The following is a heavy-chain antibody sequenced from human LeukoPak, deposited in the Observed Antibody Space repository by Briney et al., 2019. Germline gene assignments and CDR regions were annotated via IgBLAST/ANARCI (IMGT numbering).Heavy chain of an antibody. CDR2: IYHSGST. CDR3: ARQVGDYMDV. CDR1: GYPISSGYY. Sequence: PSETLSLTCTVSGYPISSGYYWGWIRQPPGKGLEWIGSIYHSGSTYYNPSLKSRVTISVDTSKNQFSLKLSSVTAADTAVYYCARQVGDYMDVWGKGTTVTVSS. J-gene: IGHJ6*03. V-gene: IGHV4-38-2*02.